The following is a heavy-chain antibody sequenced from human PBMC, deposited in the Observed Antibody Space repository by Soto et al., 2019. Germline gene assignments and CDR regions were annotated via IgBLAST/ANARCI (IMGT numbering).Heavy chain of an antibody. CDR1: GYTFTNYA. V-gene: IGHV1-3*05. CDR3: ARVSGYYLPDY. CDR2: LNAGNGNT. D-gene: IGHD5-12*01. J-gene: IGHJ4*02. Sequence: QVKLVQSGAEEKKPGASVKVSCKASGYTFTNYATHWVRQAPGQRLEWMGWLNAGNGNTKYSQKFQGRVTITRDTSASPAYMALSSLRSEDTAVYYCARVSGYYLPDYWGQGTLVTVSS.